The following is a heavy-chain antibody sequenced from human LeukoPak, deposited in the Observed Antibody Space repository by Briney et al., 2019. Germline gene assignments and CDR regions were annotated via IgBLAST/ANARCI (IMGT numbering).Heavy chain of an antibody. CDR2: IDTDGTVT. V-gene: IGHV3-74*01. CDR1: GFTFCTYL. D-gene: IGHD6-19*01. Sequence: RGSLRLSCAASGFTFCTYLMHWVRQVPGKGLVWVSRIDTDGTVTSHAASLNCRFTDSKDNAKITLYLQMISLSAEDTAVYCCTRLGGSRGVDYWGQGTLVTVSS. J-gene: IGHJ4*02. CDR3: TRLGGSRGVDY.